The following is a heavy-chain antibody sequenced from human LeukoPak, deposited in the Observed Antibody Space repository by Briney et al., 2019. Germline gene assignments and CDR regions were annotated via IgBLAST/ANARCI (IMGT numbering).Heavy chain of an antibody. CDR1: GGSISSYY. J-gene: IGHJ5*02. D-gene: IGHD2-2*01. CDR2: IYYSGST. V-gene: IGHV4-59*01. Sequence: SETLSLTCTVPGGSISSYYWSWIRQPPGKGLEWIGYIYYSGSTNYNPSLKGRVTISVDTSKNQFSLKLSSVTAADTAVYYCARVDHCSSTSCSYGYWLDPWGQGTLVTVSS. CDR3: ARVDHCSSTSCSYGYWLDP.